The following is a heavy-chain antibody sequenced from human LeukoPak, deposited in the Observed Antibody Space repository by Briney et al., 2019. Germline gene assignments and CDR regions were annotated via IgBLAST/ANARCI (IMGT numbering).Heavy chain of an antibody. J-gene: IGHJ5*02. Sequence: GGPRGPSGLASGFGSRDMPRPGVGRAPAGVLEWLPMISHDGSVNYYADSVRGRFTVSRDNSKSTLYLHMDGLRPDDTAVYFCARDRRSLGGTSLEHWGQGTLVTVSA. CDR1: GFGSRDMP. V-gene: IGHV3-30*04. CDR2: ISHDGSVN. CDR3: ARDRRSLGGTSLEH. D-gene: IGHD2-15*01.